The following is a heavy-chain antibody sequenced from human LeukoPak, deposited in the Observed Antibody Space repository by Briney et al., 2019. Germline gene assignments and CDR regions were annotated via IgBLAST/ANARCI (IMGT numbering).Heavy chain of an antibody. V-gene: IGHV4-59*01. CDR1: GGSISSYY. CDR3: ARGYYYDSSGYLFDP. Sequence: PSETPSLTCTVSGGSISSYYWSWIRQPPGKGLEWIGYIYYSGSTNYNPSLKSRVTISVDTSKNQFSLKLSPVTAADTAVYYCARGYYYDSSGYLFDPWGQGTLVTVSS. CDR2: IYYSGST. J-gene: IGHJ5*02. D-gene: IGHD3-22*01.